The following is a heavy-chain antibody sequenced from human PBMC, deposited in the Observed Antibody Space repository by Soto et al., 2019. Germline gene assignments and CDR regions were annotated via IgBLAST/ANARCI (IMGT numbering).Heavy chain of an antibody. Sequence: GGSLRLSCAASGFTFSSYGMHWVRQAPGKGLEWVAVISYDGSNKYYADSVKGRFTISRDNSKNTLYLQMNSLRAEDTAVYYCAKEGFPFSAGRTQFFDYWGQGTLVTVSS. CDR2: ISYDGSNK. J-gene: IGHJ4*02. CDR3: AKEGFPFSAGRTQFFDY. V-gene: IGHV3-30*18. CDR1: GFTFSSYG. D-gene: IGHD6-13*01.